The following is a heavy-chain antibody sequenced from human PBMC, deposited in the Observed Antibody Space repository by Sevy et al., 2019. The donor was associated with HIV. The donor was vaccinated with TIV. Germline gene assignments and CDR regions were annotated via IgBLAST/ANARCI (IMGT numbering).Heavy chain of an antibody. CDR3: ARAMGV. V-gene: IGHV3-7*01. J-gene: IGHJ6*02. Sequence: GGSPRLSCVGSGISISSHWMNWVRQSPGKGLEWVANINQDGSEIYYVDSVKGRFTISRENAKNSGYLQMHSLRVEDSGVYYCARAMGVWGQGTTVTVSS. CDR2: INQDGSEI. CDR1: GISISSHW.